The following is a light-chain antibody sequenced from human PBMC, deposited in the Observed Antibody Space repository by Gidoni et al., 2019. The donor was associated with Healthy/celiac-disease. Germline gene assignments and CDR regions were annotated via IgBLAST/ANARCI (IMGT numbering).Light chain of an antibody. CDR1: PSLLHSNGYNY. CDR2: LGS. J-gene: IGKJ4*01. V-gene: IGKV2-28*01. CDR3: MQALQTP. Sequence: DIVMPQYPLSLPVTPGEPASISCRSSPSLLHSNGYNYLYWYLQKPAQSRQLLIYLGSNRAFGVTDRVSGSGSGTAFTLKIRRVEDEDVGVYYCMQALQTPFGGGTKVEIK.